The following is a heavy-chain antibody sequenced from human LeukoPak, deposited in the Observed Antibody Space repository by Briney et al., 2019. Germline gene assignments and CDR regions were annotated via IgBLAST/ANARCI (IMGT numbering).Heavy chain of an antibody. CDR3: VKDPTKYYYGSGIDD. CDR1: GFTFSSYA. D-gene: IGHD3-10*01. CDR2: IGSNGGST. J-gene: IGHJ4*02. Sequence: GGSLRLSCSASGFTFSSYAMDWVRQAPGKGLEYVSAIGSNGGSTYYADSVKGRFSISRDNSKNTLYLHMRSLRAEDTAVYYCVKDPTKYYYGSGIDDWGQGTLVTVSS. V-gene: IGHV3-64D*06.